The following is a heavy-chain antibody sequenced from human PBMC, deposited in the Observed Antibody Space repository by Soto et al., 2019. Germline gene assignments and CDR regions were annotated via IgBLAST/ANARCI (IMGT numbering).Heavy chain of an antibody. J-gene: IGHJ6*02. V-gene: IGHV4-59*01. Sequence: QVQLQESGPGLVEASETLSLTCTVSGGSLGSYYWSWIRQPPGKGLEWIGYVFYTGRPNYNASLKSRVSISLDTSNYQFSLQLSCVTAADTAFYYCARDGDGRMTTNPYYYNGMDVWGPVTTVTVSS. CDR1: GGSLGSYY. CDR3: ARDGDGRMTTNPYYYNGMDV. D-gene: IGHD4-4*01. CDR2: VFYTGRP.